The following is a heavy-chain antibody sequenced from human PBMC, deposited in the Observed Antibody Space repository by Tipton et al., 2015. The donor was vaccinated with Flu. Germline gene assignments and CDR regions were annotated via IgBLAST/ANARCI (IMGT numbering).Heavy chain of an antibody. J-gene: IGHJ5*02. CDR2: ISYSGST. CDR1: GFTFSDYY. V-gene: IGHV4-31*02. Sequence: LRLSCAASGFTFSDYYMTWIRQAPGKGLEWIGYISYSGSTYYNPSLKSRVSISVDTSKNHFSLKLISVTAADTAVYYCAREGPVGSTYGFNLWGQGTPVTVSS. CDR3: AREGPVGSTYGFNL. D-gene: IGHD5-18*01.